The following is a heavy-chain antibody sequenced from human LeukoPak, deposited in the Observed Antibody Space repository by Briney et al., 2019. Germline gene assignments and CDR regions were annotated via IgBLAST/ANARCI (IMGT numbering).Heavy chain of an antibody. Sequence: ETLSLTCAVSGGSXSSXGYSWGWIRQPXGKGLEWIGYIYYSGSTNYNPSLKSRVTISVDTSKNQFSLKLSSVTAADTAVYYCARHNSWWEPLDYWGQGTLVTVSS. CDR2: IYYSGST. V-gene: IGHV4-61*05. J-gene: IGHJ4*02. D-gene: IGHD1-26*01. CDR3: ARHNSWWEPLDY. CDR1: GGSXSSXGYS.